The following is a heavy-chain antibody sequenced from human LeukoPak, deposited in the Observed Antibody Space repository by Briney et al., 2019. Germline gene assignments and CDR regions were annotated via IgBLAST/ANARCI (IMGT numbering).Heavy chain of an antibody. J-gene: IGHJ4*02. CDR2: INHSGST. Sequence: PSETLSLTCAVYGGSFSGYYWSWIRQPPGKGLEWIGEINHSGSTNYNPSLKSRVPISVDTSKNQFSLKLSSVTAADTAVYYCARVMDYYDSSGGYWGQGTLVTVSS. V-gene: IGHV4-34*01. CDR3: ARVMDYYDSSGGY. D-gene: IGHD3-22*01. CDR1: GGSFSGYY.